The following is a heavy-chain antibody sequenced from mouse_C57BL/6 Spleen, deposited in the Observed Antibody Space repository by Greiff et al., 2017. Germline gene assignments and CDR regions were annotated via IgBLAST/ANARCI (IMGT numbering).Heavy chain of an antibody. CDR1: GFTFSSYG. Sequence: EVKLMESGGDLVKPGGSLKLSCAASGFTFSSYGMSWVRQTPDKRLEWVATISSGGSYTYYPDSVKGRFTLSRDNAKNTLYLQMSSLKSEDTAMYYCARPPYDYDWFAYWGQGTLVTVSA. J-gene: IGHJ3*01. D-gene: IGHD2-4*01. CDR3: ARPPYDYDWFAY. V-gene: IGHV5-6*01. CDR2: ISSGGSYT.